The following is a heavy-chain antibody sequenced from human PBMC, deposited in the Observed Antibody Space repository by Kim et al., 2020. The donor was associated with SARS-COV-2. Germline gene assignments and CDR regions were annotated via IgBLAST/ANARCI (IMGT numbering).Heavy chain of an antibody. J-gene: IGHJ4*02. V-gene: IGHV3-7*01. CDR3: ARDFTTSSFFDY. Sequence: YYVDSGKGRFTISRDNAKNSLYLQMNSLRAEDTAVYYCARDFTTSSFFDYGGQGTLVTVSS. D-gene: IGHD2-2*01.